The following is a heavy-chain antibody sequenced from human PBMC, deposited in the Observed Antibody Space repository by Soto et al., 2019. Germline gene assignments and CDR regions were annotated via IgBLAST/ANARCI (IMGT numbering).Heavy chain of an antibody. CDR3: ARDSNDSSGYSIIDY. D-gene: IGHD3-22*01. J-gene: IGHJ4*02. CDR1: GGSFSGYY. V-gene: IGHV4-34*01. CDR2: INHRGST. Sequence: PSETLSLTCAVYGGSFSGYYWSWIRQPPGKGLEWIGEINHRGSTNYNPSLKSRVTISVDTSKNQFSLKLSSVTAADTAVYYCARDSNDSSGYSIIDYWGQGTLVTVSS.